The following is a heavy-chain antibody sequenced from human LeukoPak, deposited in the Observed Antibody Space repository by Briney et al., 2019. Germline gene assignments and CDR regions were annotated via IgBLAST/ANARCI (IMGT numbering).Heavy chain of an antibody. CDR3: ARAVVPGSWAFDV. J-gene: IGHJ3*01. CDR2: TGKDGRIK. D-gene: IGHD2-15*01. V-gene: IGHV3-30*03. Sequence: GGSLRLSCAASGFTFNSFGMHWVRQAPGKGLEWVAATGKDGRIKYYADSVKGRCTISRDNSENTLFLQMNSLRVEDTAMYYCARAVVPGSWAFDVWGQGTMVTVSS. CDR1: GFTFNSFG.